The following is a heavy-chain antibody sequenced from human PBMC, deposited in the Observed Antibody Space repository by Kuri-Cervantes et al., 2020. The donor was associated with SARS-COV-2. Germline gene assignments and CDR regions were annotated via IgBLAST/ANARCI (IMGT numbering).Heavy chain of an antibody. V-gene: IGHV1-18*01. CDR3: AVLTGESDPYYYYYGMDV. CDR1: GYTFTSYG. CDR2: ISAYNGNT. Sequence: ASVKVSCKASGYTFTSYGISWVRQAPGQGLEWMGWISAYNGNTIYAQKLQGRVTMTTDTSTSTAYMELRSLRSDDTAVYYCAVLTGESDPYYYYYGMDVWGQGTTVTVSS. J-gene: IGHJ6*02. D-gene: IGHD7-27*01.